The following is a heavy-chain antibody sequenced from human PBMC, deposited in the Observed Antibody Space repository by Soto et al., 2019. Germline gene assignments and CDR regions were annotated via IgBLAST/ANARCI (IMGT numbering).Heavy chain of an antibody. J-gene: IGHJ4*02. D-gene: IGHD6-13*01. CDR1: GFTFSSYT. CDR2: ISSSSSYI. Sequence: EVQLVESGGGLVKPGGSLRLSCAASGFTFSSYTMNWVRQAPGKGLEWVSSISSSSSYIYYADSVKGRFTISRDNAKNSLYLQVNSLRAEDTAVYYCAREGIAAALDYWGQGTLVTVSS. CDR3: AREGIAAALDY. V-gene: IGHV3-21*01.